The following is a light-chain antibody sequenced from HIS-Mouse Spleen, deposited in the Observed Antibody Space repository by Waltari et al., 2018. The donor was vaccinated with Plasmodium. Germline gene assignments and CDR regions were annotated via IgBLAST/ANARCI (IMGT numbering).Light chain of an antibody. CDR2: GAS. V-gene: IGKV3-20*01. CDR1: QRVSSSY. CDR3: QQYGSSPYT. Sequence: EIVLTQSPGPLSLSPGERATLSCRASQRVSSSYLAWYQQKPGQAPRLLISGASSRATGIPDRFSGSGSGTDFTLTISRLEPEDFAVYYCQQYGSSPYTFGQGTKLEIK. J-gene: IGKJ2*01.